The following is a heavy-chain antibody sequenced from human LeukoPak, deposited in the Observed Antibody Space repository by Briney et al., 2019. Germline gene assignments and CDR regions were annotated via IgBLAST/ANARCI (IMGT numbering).Heavy chain of an antibody. V-gene: IGHV2-5*02. J-gene: IGHJ5*02. Sequence: SGPTLVKPPQTLTLTCTFSGFSLTTSGVGVGWIRQPPGKALEWLTLIYWDDDKRYSPSRKSRLTVTKDTSKRQVALTMTNMDPVDTATYYCAHTSYYYGSGSYRRFDPWGQGTLVTVSS. D-gene: IGHD3-10*01. CDR1: GFSLTTSGVG. CDR2: IYWDDDK. CDR3: AHTSYYYGSGSYRRFDP.